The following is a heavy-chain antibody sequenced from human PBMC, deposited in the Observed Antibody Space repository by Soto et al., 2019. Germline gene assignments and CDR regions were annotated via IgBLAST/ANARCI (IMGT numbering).Heavy chain of an antibody. CDR1: GFRFSDYS. CDR2: ISSSSFTI. Sequence: GGSLRLSCAASGFRFSDYSMNWIRQAPGRGLEWVSYISSSSFTIHYADSVEGRFAISRDNAKNSLYLQMNSLRVEDTAVYYCEREYNDFWSGQFDYWGQGALVTVSS. D-gene: IGHD3-3*01. V-gene: IGHV3-48*01. CDR3: EREYNDFWSGQFDY. J-gene: IGHJ4*02.